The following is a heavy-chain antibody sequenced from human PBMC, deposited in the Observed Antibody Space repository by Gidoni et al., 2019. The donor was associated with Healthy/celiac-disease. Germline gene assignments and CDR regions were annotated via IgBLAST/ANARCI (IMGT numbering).Heavy chain of an antibody. CDR1: GGPLSSSNW. J-gene: IGHJ3*02. V-gene: IGHV4-4*02. CDR3: ARVPYGEDRDAFDI. CDR2: IYHSGST. Sequence: QVQPQESGPGLVEPSGTLSTTCAVAGGPLSSSNWWSWVRQPPGKGLEWIGEIYHSGSTNYNPSLKSRVTISVDKSKNQFSLKLSSVTAADTAVYYCARVPYGEDRDAFDIWGQGTMVTVSS. D-gene: IGHD4-17*01.